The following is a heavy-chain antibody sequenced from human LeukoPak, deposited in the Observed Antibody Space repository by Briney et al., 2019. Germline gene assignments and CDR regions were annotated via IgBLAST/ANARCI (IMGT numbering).Heavy chain of an antibody. J-gene: IGHJ2*01. CDR2: PIFGTA. CDR3: ARDRFSGWYSEDWYFDL. D-gene: IGHD6-19*01. V-gene: IGHV1-69*01. Sequence: PIFGTANYAQKFQGRVTITADESTSTAYMELRSLRSDDTAVYYCARDRFSGWYSEDWYFDLWGRGTLVTVSS.